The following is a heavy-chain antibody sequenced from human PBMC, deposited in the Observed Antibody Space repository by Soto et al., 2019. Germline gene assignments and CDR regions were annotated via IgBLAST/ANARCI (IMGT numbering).Heavy chain of an antibody. CDR3: ARVPSSSGINCHDY. V-gene: IGHV3-21*01. CDR1: GFTFSSYS. CDR2: ISSSSSYI. Sequence: GGSLRLSCAASGFTFSSYSMNWVRRAPGKGLEWVSSISSSSSYIYYADSVKGRFTISRDNAKNSLYLQMNSLRAEDTAVYYCARVPSSSGINCHDYWGQGTLVTVSS. D-gene: IGHD3-22*01. J-gene: IGHJ4*02.